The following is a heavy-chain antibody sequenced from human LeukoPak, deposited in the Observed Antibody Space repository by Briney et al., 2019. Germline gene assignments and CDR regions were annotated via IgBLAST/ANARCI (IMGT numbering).Heavy chain of an antibody. J-gene: IGHJ4*02. Sequence: PSETLSLTCGVSGGSVSSTNWWTWIRQPPGKGLEWIGEVHLDGRTNFNPSLKSRLTMSVDLSENHGSLKLTSVTAADTAVYYCAREGGFYRPLDYSGQGTLVTVSS. V-gene: IGHV4-4*02. CDR1: GGSVSSTNW. CDR3: AREGGFYRPLDY. D-gene: IGHD6-25*01. CDR2: VHLDGRT.